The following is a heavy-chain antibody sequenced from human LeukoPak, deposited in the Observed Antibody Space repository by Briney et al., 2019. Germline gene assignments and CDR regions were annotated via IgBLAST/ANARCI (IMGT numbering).Heavy chain of an antibody. D-gene: IGHD7-27*01. J-gene: IGHJ4*02. CDR1: GFTFSDYG. Sequence: PGRSLRLSCAASGFTFSDYGMHWVRQAPGKGLEWVTVTSYDGTNKYYADSVKGRFTISRDNSRNTLYLQMNSLRVEDTAVYYCTEGVLGRTQSVSAGLDHWGQGTLVTVSS. CDR3: TEGVLGRTQSVSAGLDH. V-gene: IGHV3-30*18. CDR2: TSYDGTNK.